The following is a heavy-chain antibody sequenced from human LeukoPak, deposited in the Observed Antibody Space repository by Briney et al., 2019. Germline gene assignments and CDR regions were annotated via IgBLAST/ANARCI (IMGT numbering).Heavy chain of an antibody. CDR2: IFYSGKS. D-gene: IGHD6-25*01. J-gene: IGHJ4*02. Sequence: SETLSLTCSVSGAFTSRYYWSWVRQPLGQGLEWIGNIFYSGKSKYNPSLTSRISMSVDTSKTQFFLELTSVTAADTAVYYCTRIDPLGFFDQWGPGTLVTVSS. V-gene: IGHV4-59*08. CDR3: TRIDPLGFFDQ. CDR1: GAFTSRYY.